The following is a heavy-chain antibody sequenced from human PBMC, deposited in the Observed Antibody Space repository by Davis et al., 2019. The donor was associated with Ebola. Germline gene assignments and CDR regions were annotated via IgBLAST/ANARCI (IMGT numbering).Heavy chain of an antibody. J-gene: IGHJ6*02. CDR2: ISSSSSYI. Sequence: GESLKISCAASGFTFSSYSMNWVRQAPGKGLEWVSSISSSSSYIYYADSVKGRFTISRDNAKNSLYLQMNSLRAEETAMYYCARDPTGTTDSGGPDYYYGMDVWGQGTTVTVSS. CDR3: ARDPTGTTDSGGPDYYYGMDV. D-gene: IGHD1-7*01. CDR1: GFTFSSYS. V-gene: IGHV3-21*01.